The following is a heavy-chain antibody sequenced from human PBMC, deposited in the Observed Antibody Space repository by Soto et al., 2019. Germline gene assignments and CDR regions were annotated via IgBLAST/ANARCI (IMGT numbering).Heavy chain of an antibody. CDR2: INAGNGNT. Sequence: ASVKVSCKASGYTFTSYAMHWVRQAPGQRLEWMGWINAGNGNTKYSQKFQGRVTITRDTSASTAYMELSSLRSEDTAVYYCARSVAPGPPIFDLWGRGTLVTVSS. J-gene: IGHJ2*01. D-gene: IGHD6-19*01. CDR3: ARSVAPGPPIFDL. CDR1: GYTFTSYA. V-gene: IGHV1-3*01.